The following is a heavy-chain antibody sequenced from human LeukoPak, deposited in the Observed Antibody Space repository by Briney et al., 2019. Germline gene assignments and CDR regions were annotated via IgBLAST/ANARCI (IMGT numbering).Heavy chain of an antibody. V-gene: IGHV3-7*03. CDR2: IKQDESEK. Sequence: PGGSLRPSCAASGFTFTTYWMSWVRQAPGKGLEWVANIKQDESEKYYVDSVKGRFTISRDNAKNSLYLQMTGLRAEDTAVYFCARPLGYCSGGSCFPYDYWGQGTLVTVSS. CDR3: ARPLGYCSGGSCFPYDY. D-gene: IGHD2-15*01. J-gene: IGHJ4*02. CDR1: GFTFTTYW.